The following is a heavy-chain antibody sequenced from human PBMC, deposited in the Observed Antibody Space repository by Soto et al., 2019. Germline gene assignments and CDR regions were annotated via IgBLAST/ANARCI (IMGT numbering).Heavy chain of an antibody. J-gene: IGHJ4*02. Sequence: AASVKVSCKASGDTFTTYDINWVRQATGHGLEWMGWINPNSGNIGYAQRFQGRFTISRDNSKNTLYLQMNSLRAEDTAVYYCARWVQQQLERYYFDYWGQGTLVTVSS. CDR3: ARWVQQQLERYYFDY. D-gene: IGHD6-13*01. CDR1: GDTFTTYD. CDR2: INPNSGNI. V-gene: IGHV1-8*01.